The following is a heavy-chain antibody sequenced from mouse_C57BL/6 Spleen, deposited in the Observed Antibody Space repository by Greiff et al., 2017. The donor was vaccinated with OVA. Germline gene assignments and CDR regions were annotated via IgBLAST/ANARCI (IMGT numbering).Heavy chain of an antibody. J-gene: IGHJ2*01. CDR2: INPNNGGT. CDR3: ARSNWDKADFDY. D-gene: IGHD4-1*02. CDR1: GYPFTDYN. V-gene: IGHV1-18*01. Sequence: EVKLVESGPELVKPGASVKIPCKASGYPFTDYNMDWVKQSHGKSLEWIGDINPNNGGTIYNQKFKGKATLTVDKASSTAYMELRSLTSEDTAVYYCARSNWDKADFDYWGQGTTLTVSS.